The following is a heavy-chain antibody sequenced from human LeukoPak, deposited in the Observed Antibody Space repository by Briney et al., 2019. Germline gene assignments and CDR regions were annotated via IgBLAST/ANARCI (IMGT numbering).Heavy chain of an antibody. J-gene: IGHJ4*02. Sequence: ASVKVSCKTSGFTFNHYGISWVRQAPGQGLEWMGWISAYNGDTKYTQNFQGRITMTTDASTRTAYMELGGLTSDDTAVYYCARDFSNTSGFKVVIDYWGQGTLVTVSS. V-gene: IGHV1-18*01. D-gene: IGHD3-22*01. CDR3: ARDFSNTSGFKVVIDY. CDR2: ISAYNGDT. CDR1: GFTFNHYG.